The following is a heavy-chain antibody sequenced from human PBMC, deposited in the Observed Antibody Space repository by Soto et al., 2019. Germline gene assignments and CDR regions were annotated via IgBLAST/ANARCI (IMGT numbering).Heavy chain of an antibody. CDR1: GYTFTGYY. Sequence: GASVKVSCKASGYTFTGYYMHWVRQAPGQGLEWMGWINPNSGGTNYAQKFQGRVTMTRDTSISTAYMELSRLRSDDTAVYYCASPLYSWNSDNWFDPWGQGTLVTVSS. J-gene: IGHJ5*02. CDR2: INPNSGGT. V-gene: IGHV1-2*02. D-gene: IGHD1-7*01. CDR3: ASPLYSWNSDNWFDP.